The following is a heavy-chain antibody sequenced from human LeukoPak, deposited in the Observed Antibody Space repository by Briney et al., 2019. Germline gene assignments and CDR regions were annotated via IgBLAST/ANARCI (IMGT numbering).Heavy chain of an antibody. D-gene: IGHD6-13*01. J-gene: IGHJ3*02. CDR1: GYTLTELS. CDR2: FDPEDGET. V-gene: IGHV1-24*01. Sequence: ASVKVPCKVSGYTLTELSMHWVRQAPGKGLEWMGGFDPEDGETIYAQKFQGRVTMTEDTSTDTAYMELSSLRSEDTAVYYCATPDWRYSSSWYGFDAFDIWGQGTMVTVSS. CDR3: ATPDWRYSSSWYGFDAFDI.